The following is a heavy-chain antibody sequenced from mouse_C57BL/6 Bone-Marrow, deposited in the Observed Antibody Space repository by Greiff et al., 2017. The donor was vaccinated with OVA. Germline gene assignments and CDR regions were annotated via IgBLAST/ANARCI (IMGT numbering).Heavy chain of an antibody. CDR2: IAPSDSYI. CDR1: GYTFTNYW. CDR3: AHYGSRLYLHY. V-gene: IGHV1-59*01. J-gene: IGHJ2*02. Sequence: QVHVKQPGAELVRRGTSVKLSCKASGYTFTNYWMHWVKQRPGQGLEWIGVIAPSDSYINYNQKFKGRATLTVDTSSSTAYMHLSSLTSEDSAVYYCAHYGSRLYLHYWGQGTSLTVSS. D-gene: IGHD1-1*01.